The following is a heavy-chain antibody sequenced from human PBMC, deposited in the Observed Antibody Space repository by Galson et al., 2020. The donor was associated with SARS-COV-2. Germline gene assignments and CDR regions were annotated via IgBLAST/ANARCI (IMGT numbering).Heavy chain of an antibody. V-gene: IGHV3-30*03. J-gene: IGHJ3*02. CDR1: GLIFSSYG. Sequence: GESLKISCATSGLIFSSYGMHWVRQAPGKGLEWVAVISYDGSYIDYADSVTGQFTISRDNSKNTLYLQMNSLRPEDTAVYYCALTTSSGYFYGRRGAHAFDIWGQGTMVTVSS. CDR2: ISYDGSYI. CDR3: ALTTSSGYFYGRRGAHAFDI. D-gene: IGHD3-22*01.